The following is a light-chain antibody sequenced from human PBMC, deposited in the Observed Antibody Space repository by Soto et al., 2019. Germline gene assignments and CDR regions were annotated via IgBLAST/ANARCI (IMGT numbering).Light chain of an antibody. CDR3: QQYGTSHLYT. Sequence: EIVLTQSPGTLSLSPGERATLSCRASQSVKSGYLAWYQQKPGQPPRLLISGASSRATGIPDRFSGSGSGTDFTLTISGLEPEDFAVYYCQQYGTSHLYTFGQGTKLEIK. CDR1: QSVKSGY. CDR2: GAS. J-gene: IGKJ2*01. V-gene: IGKV3-20*01.